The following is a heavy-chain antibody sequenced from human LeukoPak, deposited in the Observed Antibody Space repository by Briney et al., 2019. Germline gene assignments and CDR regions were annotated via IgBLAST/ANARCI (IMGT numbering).Heavy chain of an antibody. V-gene: IGHV1-18*01. CDR1: GYTFTSYG. D-gene: IGHD1-26*01. J-gene: IGHJ3*02. Sequence: GASVKVSCKASGYTFTSYGISWVRQAPGQGLEWMGWISAYNGNTNYAQKLQGRVTMTTDTSTSTAYMELRSLRSEDTAVYYCARDKVGTPRRRDAFDIWGQGTMVTVSP. CDR3: ARDKVGTPRRRDAFDI. CDR2: ISAYNGNT.